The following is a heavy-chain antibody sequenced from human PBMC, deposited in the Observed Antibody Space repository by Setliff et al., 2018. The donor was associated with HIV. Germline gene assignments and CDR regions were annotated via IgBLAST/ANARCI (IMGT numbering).Heavy chain of an antibody. J-gene: IGHJ1*01. CDR1: GFTFSSYA. CDR3: AKGGANGWYGGYFQH. Sequence: GGSLRLSCAASGFTFSSYAMSWVRQAPGKGMEWVSGISASGGSIYYADSVKGRFTISRDNSKNTLYLQMSSLRAEDTAVYYCAKGGANGWYGGYFQHWGQGTLVTVSS. CDR2: ISASGGSI. V-gene: IGHV3-23*01. D-gene: IGHD6-19*01.